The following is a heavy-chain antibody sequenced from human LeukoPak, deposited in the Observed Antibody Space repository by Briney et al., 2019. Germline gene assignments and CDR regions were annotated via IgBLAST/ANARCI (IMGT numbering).Heavy chain of an antibody. D-gene: IGHD3-22*01. CDR3: AREGYYYDSSGRSGGYYFDY. CDR2: IYSGGST. V-gene: IGHV4-39*07. CDR1: GGSITSSNYY. Sequence: PSETLSLTCTVSGGSITSSNYYWGWIRQPPGKGLEWIGNIYSGGSTYYNPSLKRRVTISVDTSKNQFSLKLSSVTAADTAVYYCAREGYYYDSSGRSGGYYFDYWGQGTLVTVSS. J-gene: IGHJ4*02.